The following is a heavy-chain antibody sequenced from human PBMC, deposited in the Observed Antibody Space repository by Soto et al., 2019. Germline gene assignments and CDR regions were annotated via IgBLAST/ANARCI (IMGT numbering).Heavy chain of an antibody. D-gene: IGHD3-9*01. Sequence: SETLSLTCTVSGGSISSGDYYWSWIRQPPGKGLEWIGYIYYSGSTYYNPSLKSRVTISVDTSKNQFSLKLSSVTAADTAVYYCASGGDYDSLTGYYYGGDYWGQGTLVTVSS. CDR1: GGSISSGDYY. CDR2: IYYSGST. V-gene: IGHV4-30-4*01. J-gene: IGHJ4*02. CDR3: ASGGDYDSLTGYYYGGDY.